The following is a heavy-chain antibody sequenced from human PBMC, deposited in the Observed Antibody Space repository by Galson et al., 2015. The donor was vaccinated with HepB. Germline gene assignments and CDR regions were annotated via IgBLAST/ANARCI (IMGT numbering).Heavy chain of an antibody. CDR2: ISGSGGST. Sequence: SLRLSCAASGFTFSSYAMSWVRQAPGKGLEWVSAISGSGGSTYYADSVKGRFTISRDNSKNTLYLQMNSLRAEDTAVYYCAKDDSGEVATADYWGQGTLVTVSS. CDR3: AKDDSGEVATADY. CDR1: GFTFSSYA. J-gene: IGHJ4*02. D-gene: IGHD5-24*01. V-gene: IGHV3-23*01.